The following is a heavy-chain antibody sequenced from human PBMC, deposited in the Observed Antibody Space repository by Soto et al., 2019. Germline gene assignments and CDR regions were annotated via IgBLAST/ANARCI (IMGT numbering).Heavy chain of an antibody. V-gene: IGHV3-9*01. Sequence: EVQLVESGGGLVQPGGSLRLSCEASGFTFDEYSRHWVRQAPGKGLEWVAGITWDSANVGYAESVKGRFTIYWDNAKSCLYFHMDSLRVDDTCFYHCVKALRTSCPNWFDPWGQGILVTVSS. CDR2: ITWDSANV. J-gene: IGHJ5*01. CDR3: VKALRTSCPNWFDP. CDR1: GFTFDEYS. D-gene: IGHD2-2*01.